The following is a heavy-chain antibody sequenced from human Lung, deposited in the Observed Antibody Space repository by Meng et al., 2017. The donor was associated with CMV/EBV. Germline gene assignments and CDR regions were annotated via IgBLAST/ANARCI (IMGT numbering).Heavy chain of an antibody. J-gene: IGHJ4*02. CDR3: ARKFSSSGLY. CDR1: GFSFSSFE. V-gene: IGHV3-48*03. D-gene: IGHD6-6*01. CDR2: ISSGGTTI. Sequence: SCEVSGFSFSSFEMNWVRQAPGKGLEWIAHISSGGTTINYADSVKGRFTISRDNANNYLFLQMNSLRVEDTAVYYCARKFSSSGLYWGQGTLVTVSS.